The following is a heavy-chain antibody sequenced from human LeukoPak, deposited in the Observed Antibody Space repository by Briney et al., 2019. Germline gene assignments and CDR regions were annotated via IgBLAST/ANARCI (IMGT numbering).Heavy chain of an antibody. J-gene: IGHJ4*02. D-gene: IGHD1-7*01. Sequence: GGSLRLSCAASGFTLSSSEMNWVRQAPGKGLEWVSYISSSGSTIYYADSVKGRFTISRDNAKNSLYLQMNSLRAEDTAVYYCARDHGITGTTIYPLWGQGTLVTVSS. CDR2: ISSSGSTI. CDR3: ARDHGITGTTIYPL. CDR1: GFTLSSSE. V-gene: IGHV3-48*03.